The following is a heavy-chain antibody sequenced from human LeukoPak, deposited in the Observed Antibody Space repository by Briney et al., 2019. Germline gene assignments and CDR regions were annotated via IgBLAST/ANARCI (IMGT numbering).Heavy chain of an antibody. V-gene: IGHV3-23*01. Sequence: PGGSLRLSCAASGFTFIKYSMTWVRQAPGKGLEWVSGMRNSDGMTYYADSVRGRFTISTDSSKNTLYLQMNSLRAEDTALYYCAKGLERESRLDSWGQGTLVTVSS. D-gene: IGHD1-1*01. J-gene: IGHJ4*02. CDR1: GFTFIKYS. CDR3: AKGLERESRLDS. CDR2: MRNSDGMT.